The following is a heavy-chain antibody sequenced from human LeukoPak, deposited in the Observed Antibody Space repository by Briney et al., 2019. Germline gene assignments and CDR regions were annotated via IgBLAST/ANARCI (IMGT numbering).Heavy chain of an antibody. CDR1: GGTFSSYA. Sequence: SVKVSCKASGGTFSSYAISWVPQAPGQGLEWLGRIIPIFGTANYAQKFQGRVTITTDESTSTAYMELCSLRSEDTAVYYCAREYCGGDCYSGWLDYWGQGTLVTVSS. D-gene: IGHD2-21*02. V-gene: IGHV1-69*05. CDR2: IIPIFGTA. CDR3: AREYCGGDCYSGWLDY. J-gene: IGHJ4*02.